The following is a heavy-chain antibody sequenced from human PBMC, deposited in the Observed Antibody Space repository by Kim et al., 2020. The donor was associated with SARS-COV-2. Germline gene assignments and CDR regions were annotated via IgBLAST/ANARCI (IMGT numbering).Heavy chain of an antibody. J-gene: IGHJ4*02. Sequence: DSVKGRFTISRDNSKNTLYLQMNSLRAEDTAVYYCAKDPEVVPAAMPDYWGQGTLVTVSS. D-gene: IGHD2-2*01. V-gene: IGHV3-30*02. CDR3: AKDPEVVPAAMPDY.